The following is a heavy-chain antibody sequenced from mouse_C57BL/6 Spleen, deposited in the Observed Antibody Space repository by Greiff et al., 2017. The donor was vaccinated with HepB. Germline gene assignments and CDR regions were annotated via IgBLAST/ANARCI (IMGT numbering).Heavy chain of an antibody. CDR3: ARINTVVAPFDY. D-gene: IGHD1-1*01. CDR1: GFTFSDYG. V-gene: IGHV5-17*01. CDR2: ISSGSSTI. Sequence: EVQLVESGGGLVKPGGSLKLSCAASGFTFSDYGMHWVRQAPEKGLEWVAYISSGSSTIYYADTVKGRVTISRDKAKNTLFLQMTSLRSEDTAMYYCARINTVVAPFDYWGQGTTLTVSS. J-gene: IGHJ2*01.